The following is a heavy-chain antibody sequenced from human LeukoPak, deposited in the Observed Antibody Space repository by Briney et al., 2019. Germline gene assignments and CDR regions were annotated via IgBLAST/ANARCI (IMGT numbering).Heavy chain of an antibody. CDR1: GFTFSSYA. J-gene: IGHJ4*02. CDR2: IKQDGSEK. CDR3: ARDRPSISGWYSDY. D-gene: IGHD6-19*01. V-gene: IGHV3-7*01. Sequence: GGSLRLSCAASGFTFSSYAMSWVRQAPGKGLEWVANIKQDGSEKYYVDSVKGRFTISRDNAKNSLYLQMNSLRAEDTAVYYCARDRPSISGWYSDYWGQGTLVTVSS.